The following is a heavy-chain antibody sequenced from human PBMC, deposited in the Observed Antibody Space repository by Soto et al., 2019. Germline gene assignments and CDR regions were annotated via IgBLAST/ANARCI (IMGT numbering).Heavy chain of an antibody. CDR2: INHNGST. CDR1: VGSFSGYY. V-gene: IGHV4-34*01. D-gene: IGHD2-21*01. J-gene: IGHJ2*01. Sequence: QVQLQQWGAGLLKPSETLSLTCAVYVGSFSGYYWSWIRQPPGQGLEWIGEINHNGSTNYNPSLKSRVTISVDTSKNQFSLKLSSVTAADTAVYYCARMAVVIAIRYFDLWGRGTLVTVSS. CDR3: ARMAVVIAIRYFDL.